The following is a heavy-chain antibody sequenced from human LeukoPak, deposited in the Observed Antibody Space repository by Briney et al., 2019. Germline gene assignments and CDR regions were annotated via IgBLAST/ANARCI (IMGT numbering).Heavy chain of an antibody. CDR3: AKDTTWIQLWLLS. J-gene: IGHJ4*02. V-gene: IGHV3-23*01. CDR1: GFTFSSYA. CDR2: ISGSGGST. D-gene: IGHD5-18*01. Sequence: GGSLRLSCAASGFTFSSYAMNWVRQAPGKGLEWVSAISGSGGSTYYADSVKGRFTISRDNSKNTVYMQMSSLRAEDTAVHYCAKDTTWIQLWLLSWGQGTLVTVSS.